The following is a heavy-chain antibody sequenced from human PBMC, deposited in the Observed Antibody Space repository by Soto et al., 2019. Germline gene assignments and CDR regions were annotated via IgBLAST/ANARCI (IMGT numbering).Heavy chain of an antibody. Sequence: EVQLVESGGGLVQPGWSLRLSCAASVFTFISYSINWVRQAPGKGLEWVSYISSSSSTIYYADSVKGRFTISRDNAKNSLYLQMNSMRDEDTAVYYCARDQFHAYYYDSSGYYGVGIWGQGTMVTVSS. D-gene: IGHD3-22*01. J-gene: IGHJ3*02. V-gene: IGHV3-48*02. CDR3: ARDQFHAYYYDSSGYYGVGI. CDR2: ISSSSSTI. CDR1: VFTFISYS.